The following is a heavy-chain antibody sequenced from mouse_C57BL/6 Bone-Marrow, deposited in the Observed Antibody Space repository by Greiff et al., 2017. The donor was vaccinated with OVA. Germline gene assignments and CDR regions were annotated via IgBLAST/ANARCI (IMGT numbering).Heavy chain of an antibody. J-gene: IGHJ4*01. CDR2: IDPENGDT. CDR3: TTHYGNYDARDY. D-gene: IGHD2-1*01. Sequence: PEQRLEWIGWIDPENGDTEYASKFQGKATITADTSSNTAYLQLSSLTSEDTSVYYCTTHYGNYDARDYWGKGTSVTVSS. V-gene: IGHV14-4*01.